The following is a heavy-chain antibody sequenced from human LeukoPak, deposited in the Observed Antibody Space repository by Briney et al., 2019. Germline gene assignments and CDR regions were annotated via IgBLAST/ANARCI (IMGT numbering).Heavy chain of an antibody. D-gene: IGHD3-22*01. V-gene: IGHV4-34*01. CDR2: INHGGSS. J-gene: IGHJ4*02. CDR3: ARVDDSSGYYRYYFDY. CDR1: GGSFSGYY. Sequence: PSETLSLTCAVYGGSFSGYYWSWIRQPPGKGLEWIGEINHGGSSNYSPSLKSRVTISVDTSKNQFSLKLSSVTAADTAVYYCARVDDSSGYYRYYFDYWGQGTLVTVSS.